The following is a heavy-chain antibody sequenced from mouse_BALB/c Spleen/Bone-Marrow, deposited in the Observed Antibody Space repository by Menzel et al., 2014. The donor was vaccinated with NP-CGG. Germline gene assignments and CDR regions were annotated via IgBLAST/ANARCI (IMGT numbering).Heavy chain of an antibody. J-gene: IGHJ4*01. CDR3: VRDGNFAMDY. D-gene: IGHD2-1*01. CDR1: GFTFSDYY. Sequence: EVKVVESGGGLVKPGGSLKLSCAVSGFTFSDYYMYWVRQNPEKRLEWVATINDGGSYTYYPDSVKGRFTISRDNAKNNLYLQMSSLKSEDTAMYYCVRDGNFAMDYWGQGTSVTVSS. CDR2: INDGGSYT. V-gene: IGHV5-4*02.